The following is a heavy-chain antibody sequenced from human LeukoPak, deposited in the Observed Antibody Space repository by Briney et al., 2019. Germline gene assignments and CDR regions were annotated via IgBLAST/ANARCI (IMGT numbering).Heavy chain of an antibody. Sequence: GGSLRLSCAASGFTFSNAWMSWVRPAPGKGLEWVGRIKSKTDGGTTDYDAPVKGRFTISRDDSKNTLYLQMNSLRAEDTAVYYCAKSYGSGIYYYYMDVWGKGTTVTVSS. CDR2: IKSKTDGGTT. V-gene: IGHV3-15*01. J-gene: IGHJ6*03. CDR3: AKSYGSGIYYYYMDV. CDR1: GFTFSNAW. D-gene: IGHD3-10*01.